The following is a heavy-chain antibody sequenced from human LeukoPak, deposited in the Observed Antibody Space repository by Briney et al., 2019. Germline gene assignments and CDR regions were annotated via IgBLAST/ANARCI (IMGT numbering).Heavy chain of an antibody. CDR2: INHSGGT. CDR1: GGSISSSNW. Sequence: SETLSLTCAVSGGSISSSNWWSWVRQPPGKGLEWIGEINHSGGTNYNPSLKSRVTISVDTSKNQFSLKLSSVTAADTAVYYCARGRARGNWFDPWGQGTLVTVSS. CDR3: ARGRARGNWFDP. J-gene: IGHJ5*02. D-gene: IGHD3-10*01. V-gene: IGHV4-4*02.